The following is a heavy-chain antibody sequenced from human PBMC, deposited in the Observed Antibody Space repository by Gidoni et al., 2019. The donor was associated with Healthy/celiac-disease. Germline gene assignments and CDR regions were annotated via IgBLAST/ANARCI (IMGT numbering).Heavy chain of an antibody. J-gene: IGHJ3*02. CDR2: IYHSGST. CDR3: ATAKYCGGECYSKNAFDI. CDR1: GCSISSSHW. V-gene: IGHV4-4*02. D-gene: IGHD2-21*01. Sequence: QVPLQESGPGLVKTSGTLSLTCAVPGCSISSSHWWSWVRQPPGKGLEWSGEIYHSGSTNYNPSLKSRVTISVDKSKNQFSLKLSSVTAADTAGEYGATAKYCGGECYSKNAFDIWGQGTMVTVSS.